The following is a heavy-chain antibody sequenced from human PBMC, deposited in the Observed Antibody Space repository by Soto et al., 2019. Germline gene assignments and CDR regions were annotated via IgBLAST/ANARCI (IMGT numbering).Heavy chain of an antibody. V-gene: IGHV3-30-3*01. CDR1: GFTFSSYA. J-gene: IGHJ3*02. Sequence: QVQLVESGGGVVQPGRSLRLSCAASGFTFSSYAMHWVRQAPGKGLEWVAVISYDGSNKYYAASVKGRFTISRDNSKNTLYLQMNSLRAEDTAVYYCAREPPIAAAGDRDAFDIWGQGTMVTVSS. CDR2: ISYDGSNK. D-gene: IGHD6-13*01. CDR3: AREPPIAAAGDRDAFDI.